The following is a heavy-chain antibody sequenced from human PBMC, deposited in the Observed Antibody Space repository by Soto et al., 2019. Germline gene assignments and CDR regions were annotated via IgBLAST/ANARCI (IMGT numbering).Heavy chain of an antibody. D-gene: IGHD4-17*01. CDR1: GYTFTSYA. V-gene: IGHV1-3*01. Sequence: QVQLVQSGAEVKKPGASVKVSCKASGYTFTSYAMHWLRQAPGQRREWMGWIHGGNGNTKYTQKFQGRVTITRDTSASTAYMELSSLRSEDTAVYYCCHGGEGGLDYRGQGTLVNVSS. J-gene: IGHJ4*02. CDR2: IHGGNGNT. CDR3: CHGGEGGLDY.